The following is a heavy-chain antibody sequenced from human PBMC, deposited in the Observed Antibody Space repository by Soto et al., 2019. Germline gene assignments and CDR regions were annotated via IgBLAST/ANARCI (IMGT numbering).Heavy chain of an antibody. J-gene: IGHJ4*02. V-gene: IGHV3-48*02. CDR2: ISSSSSTI. CDR1: GFTFSSYS. D-gene: IGHD6-19*01. CDR3: ARARKSSGWYYFFDY. Sequence: EVQLVESGGGLVQPGGSLRLSCAASGFTFSSYSMNWVRQAPGKGLEWVSYISSSSSTIYYADSVKGRFTISRDNAKKSLYLQMNSLRDEDTAVYYCARARKSSGWYYFFDYWGQGTLVTVSS.